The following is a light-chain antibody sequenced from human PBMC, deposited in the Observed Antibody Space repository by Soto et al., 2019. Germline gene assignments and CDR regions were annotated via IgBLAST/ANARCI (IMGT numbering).Light chain of an antibody. Sequence: DVQMTQSPSTLSASVGDRVTITCWASQGVNIWLAWYQQKPGRAPKLLIHRASILESGVPSRFSGSGSGTEFTLTIXSLHPDDFATYYCQQYNVYWSFGPGTKV. J-gene: IGKJ1*01. CDR2: RAS. V-gene: IGKV1-5*03. CDR1: QGVNIW. CDR3: QQYNVYWS.